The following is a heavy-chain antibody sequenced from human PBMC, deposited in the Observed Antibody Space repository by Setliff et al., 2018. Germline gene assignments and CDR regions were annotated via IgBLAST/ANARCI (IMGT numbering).Heavy chain of an antibody. D-gene: IGHD5-12*01. Sequence: GASVKVSCKTSGDTFNNYAITWVRQAPGQGPEWMGGIIPMFGPPTYAQQFQGRVTIAADELSGMVYMELSSLTSEDTAMYYCARGNPAERYEYWGQGTLVTVSS. J-gene: IGHJ1*01. CDR3: ARGNPAERYEY. CDR1: GDTFNNYA. CDR2: IIPMFGPP. V-gene: IGHV1-69*13.